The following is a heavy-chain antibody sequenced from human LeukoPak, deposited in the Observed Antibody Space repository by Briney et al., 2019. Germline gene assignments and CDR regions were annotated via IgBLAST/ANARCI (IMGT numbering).Heavy chain of an antibody. CDR2: IRSKALYGTS. D-gene: IGHD3-10*02. V-gene: IGHV3-49*04. J-gene: IGHJ4*02. Sequence: GGSLRLSCSGSGFRFGGYALSWVRQAPGKGLEWVGFIRSKALYGTSEYAASVEGRFSISRDDSNNIVYLQMNSLKTEDKAVYFCVRESVRDYYFDFWGQGTLVTVSS. CDR1: GFRFGGYA. CDR3: VRESVRDYYFDF.